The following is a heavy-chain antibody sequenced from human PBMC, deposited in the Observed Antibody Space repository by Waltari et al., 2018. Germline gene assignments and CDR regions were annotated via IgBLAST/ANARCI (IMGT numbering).Heavy chain of an antibody. CDR2: IFGGSGST. CDR3: ARHPYSNYPYFDY. CDR1: GGSISGYY. Sequence: QVQLQESGPGLVKHSETMSLTGGVSGGSISGYYWSWIRRAPGKGLEWIGYIFGGSGSTNYNPSLKSRVTISIDTSKNQFSLKLSSVTAADTAVYYCARHPYSNYPYFDYWGQGVLVTVSS. J-gene: IGHJ4*02. D-gene: IGHD4-4*01. V-gene: IGHV4-59*08.